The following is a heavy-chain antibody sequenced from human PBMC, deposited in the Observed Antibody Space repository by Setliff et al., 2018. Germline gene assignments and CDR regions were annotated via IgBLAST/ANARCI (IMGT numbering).Heavy chain of an antibody. CDR3: ARDVFPYHYEGAFDI. J-gene: IGHJ3*02. Sequence: ASVKVSCKASGYTFTSHYMHWVRQAPGLGLEWMGTINPSSGRTGYAQKFQGRVTMTRDTSTSIVYMDMSSLRSEDTAVYYCARDVFPYHYEGAFDIWGQGTMVTVSS. D-gene: IGHD3-22*01. CDR2: INPSSGRT. V-gene: IGHV1-46*01. CDR1: GYTFTSHY.